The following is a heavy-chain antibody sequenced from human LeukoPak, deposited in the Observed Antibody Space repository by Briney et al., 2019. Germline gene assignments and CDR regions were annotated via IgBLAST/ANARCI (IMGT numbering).Heavy chain of an antibody. CDR2: IRTEADDGTA. V-gene: IGHV3-15*05. Sequence: GGSLRLSCVVSGFSFTNAWMSWVRQAPGKGLDWVGRIRTEADDGTADYAAPVKGRFTISRDDSKNTLFLQMNSLESEDTAVYYCTKTSPHFDYWGQGILVTVSS. CDR3: TKTSPHFDY. CDR1: GFSFTNAW. J-gene: IGHJ4*02.